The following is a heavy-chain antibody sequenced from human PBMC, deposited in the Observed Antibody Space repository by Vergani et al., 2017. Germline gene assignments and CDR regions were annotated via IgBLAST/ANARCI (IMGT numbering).Heavy chain of an antibody. CDR1: GYTFTSYG. Sequence: QVQLVQSGAEVKKPGASVKVSCKASGYTFTSYGISWVRQAPGQGREWMGWISAYNGNTNYAQKLKGRVTMTTDTSTSTAYMELRSLRSDDTAVYFCARVRREQWLVRGCDYWGQGTLVTVSS. D-gene: IGHD6-19*01. V-gene: IGHV1-18*01. J-gene: IGHJ4*02. CDR2: ISAYNGNT. CDR3: ARVRREQWLVRGCDY.